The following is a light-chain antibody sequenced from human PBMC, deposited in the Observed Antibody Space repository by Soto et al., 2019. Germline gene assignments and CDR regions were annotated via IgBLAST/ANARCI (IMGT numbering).Light chain of an antibody. J-gene: IGKJ2*01. CDR2: AAS. CDR3: QQSYSTPYT. CDR1: QTISIY. Sequence: DIQMTQSPSSLSASVGDRVTITCRASQTISIYLNWYQQIPGKAPNLLIYAASSLQSGVPSRFSGSGSGTDFTLTISSLQPEDFATYYCQQSYSTPYTFGQGTKLEIK. V-gene: IGKV1-39*01.